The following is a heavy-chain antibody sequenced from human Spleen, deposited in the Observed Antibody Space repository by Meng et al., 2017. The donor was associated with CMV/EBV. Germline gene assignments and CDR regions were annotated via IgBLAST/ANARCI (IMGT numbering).Heavy chain of an antibody. D-gene: IGHD2-2*01. CDR1: GFTFSSYA. J-gene: IGHJ4*02. Sequence: RSCAASGFTFSSYAMSWVRQTPGRGLEWVSAISGSGGSTFYADSVKGRFTISRDNSKNTLYLQMNSLRAEDTALYYCAKDLRGSTSRWGQGTLVTVSS. V-gene: IGHV3-23*01. CDR3: AKDLRGSTSR. CDR2: ISGSGGST.